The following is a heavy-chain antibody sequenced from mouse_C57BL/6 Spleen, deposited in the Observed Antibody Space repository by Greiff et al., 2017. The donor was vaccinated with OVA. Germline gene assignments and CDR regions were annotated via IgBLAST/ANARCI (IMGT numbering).Heavy chain of an antibody. J-gene: IGHJ1*03. CDR1: GYTFTEYT. D-gene: IGHD2-3*01. Sequence: QVHVKQSGAELVKPGASVKLSCKASGYTFTEYTIHWVKQRSGQGLEWIGWFYPGSGSITYNEKFKDKATLTADNSSSTVYMELSRLTSEDSAVYFCARHEGLLLRGAFWYFDVWGTGTTVTVSS. CDR3: ARHEGLLLRGAFWYFDV. CDR2: FYPGSGSI. V-gene: IGHV1-62-2*01.